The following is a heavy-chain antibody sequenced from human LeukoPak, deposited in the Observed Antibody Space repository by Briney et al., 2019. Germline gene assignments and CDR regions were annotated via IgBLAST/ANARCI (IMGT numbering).Heavy chain of an antibody. CDR2: INPNSGGT. Sequence: ASVKASCKASGYTFTGYYMHWVRQAPGQGLEWMGWINPNSGGTNYAQKFQGRVTMTTDTYTSTAYMELRSLRSDDTAVYYCARDPCSSTSCPNNWFDPWGQGTRVTVSS. D-gene: IGHD2-2*01. V-gene: IGHV1-2*02. J-gene: IGHJ5*02. CDR1: GYTFTGYY. CDR3: ARDPCSSTSCPNNWFDP.